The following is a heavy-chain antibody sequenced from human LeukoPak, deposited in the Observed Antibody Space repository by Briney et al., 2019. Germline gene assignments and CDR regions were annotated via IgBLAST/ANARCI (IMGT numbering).Heavy chain of an antibody. CDR1: GYTFTGYY. CDR2: INPNSGGT. D-gene: IGHD1-26*01. J-gene: IGHJ6*03. CDR3: ARDRVGATPYYYYYYMDV. Sequence: ASVKASCKASGYTFTGYYMHWVRQAPGQGLEWMGWINPNSGGTNYAQKFQGRVTMTRDTSISTAYMELSRLRSDDTAVYYCARDRVGATPYYYYYYMDVWGKGTTVTISS. V-gene: IGHV1-2*02.